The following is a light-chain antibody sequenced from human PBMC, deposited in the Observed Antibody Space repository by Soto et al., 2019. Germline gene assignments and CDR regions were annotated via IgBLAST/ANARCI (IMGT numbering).Light chain of an antibody. CDR1: QSFSSW. CDR3: QQYSNYWT. J-gene: IGKJ1*01. V-gene: IGKV1-5*01. CDR2: DVS. Sequence: DIQMTQSPSTLSASVGDRVTITCRASQSFSSWLAWYQQKPGKAPKLLIYDVSSLESGVPSRFSGSGSGTEFTLTISSLQPDDFATYYCQQYSNYWTFGQGTKVDIK.